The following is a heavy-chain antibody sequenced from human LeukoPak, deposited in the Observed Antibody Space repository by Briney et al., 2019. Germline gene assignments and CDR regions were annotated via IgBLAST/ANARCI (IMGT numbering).Heavy chain of an antibody. D-gene: IGHD2-2*01. CDR2: IYYSGTT. J-gene: IGHJ5*02. CDR3: ARHEGTSRPLNWFDP. V-gene: IGHV4-39*01. Sequence: SETLSLTCTVSGGSVSSTFYYWGWIRQPPGKGLEWIGSIYYSGTTYYNPSLKSRVTISVDTSKNQFSLKLSSVTAADTAVYYCARHEGTSRPLNWFDPWGQGTLVTVSS. CDR1: GGSVSSTFYY.